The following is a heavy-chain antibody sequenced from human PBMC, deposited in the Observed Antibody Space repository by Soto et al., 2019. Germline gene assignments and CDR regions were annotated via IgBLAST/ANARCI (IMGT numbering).Heavy chain of an antibody. Sequence: GGSLRLSCAASGFTVSSNYMSWVRQAPGKGLEWVSVIYSGGSTYYADSVKGRFTISRHNSKNTLYLQMNSLRAEDTAVYYCARDGRSYSSSSGGYYYYYYMDVWGKGTTVTVSS. D-gene: IGHD6-6*01. CDR1: GFTVSSNY. J-gene: IGHJ6*03. CDR3: ARDGRSYSSSSGGYYYYYYMDV. V-gene: IGHV3-53*04. CDR2: IYSGGST.